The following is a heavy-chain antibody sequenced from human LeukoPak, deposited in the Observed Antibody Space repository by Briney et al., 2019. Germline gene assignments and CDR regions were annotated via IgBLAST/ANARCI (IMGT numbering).Heavy chain of an antibody. J-gene: IGHJ6*03. V-gene: IGHV1-46*01. CDR3: ARDRHYDFWSGYRRGYMDV. CDR1: GYTFTSYY. Sequence: ASVKVSCKASGYTFTSYYMHWVRQAPGQGLEWMGILNPSGGSTSYAQKFQGRVTMTRDMSTSTVYMELSSLRSEDTAVYYCARDRHYDFWSGYRRGYMDVWGKGTTVTVSS. CDR2: LNPSGGST. D-gene: IGHD3-3*01.